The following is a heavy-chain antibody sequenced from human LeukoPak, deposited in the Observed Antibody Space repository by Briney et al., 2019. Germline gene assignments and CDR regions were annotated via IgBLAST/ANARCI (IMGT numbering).Heavy chain of an antibody. Sequence: GGSLRLSCAASGFTVSINYMSWVRQAPGEGLEWVSAIYTTGKTYYADSVKGRFSISRDNSKNTVYLQMNSLRAEDTAVYYCAKVSPTVRAFDCWGEGSLVTVSS. V-gene: IGHV3-53*01. CDR3: AKVSPTVRAFDC. CDR2: IYTTGKT. CDR1: GFTVSINY. D-gene: IGHD2-21*02. J-gene: IGHJ4*02.